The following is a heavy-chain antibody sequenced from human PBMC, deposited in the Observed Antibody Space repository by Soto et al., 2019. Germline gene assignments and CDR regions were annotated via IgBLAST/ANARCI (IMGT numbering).Heavy chain of an antibody. CDR1: GFTFSSYS. CDR3: ARVPGYCTNGVCSAVDY. V-gene: IGHV3-21*01. D-gene: IGHD2-8*01. CDR2: ISSSSYI. Sequence: PVGSLRLSCAASGFTFSSYSMNWVRQAPRKGLEWVSSISSSSYIYYADSVKGRFTISRDNAKNSLYLQMNSLRAEDTAVYYCARVPGYCTNGVCSAVDYWGQGTLVTVSS. J-gene: IGHJ4*02.